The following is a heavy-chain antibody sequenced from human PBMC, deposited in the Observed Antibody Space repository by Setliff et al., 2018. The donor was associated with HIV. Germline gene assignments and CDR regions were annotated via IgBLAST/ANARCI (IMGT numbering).Heavy chain of an antibody. D-gene: IGHD6-13*01. CDR1: GGSISSGAYY. Sequence: SETLSLTCIVSGGSISSGAYYWSWIRQHPGKGLEWIGYIYYSGSTKYNPSLKSRVTISADTSKNQFSLKLSSVTAADTAVYYCARLPDIDSWPFDYWAQGTLVTVSS. CDR2: IYYSGST. V-gene: IGHV4-61*08. CDR3: ARLPDIDSWPFDY. J-gene: IGHJ4*02.